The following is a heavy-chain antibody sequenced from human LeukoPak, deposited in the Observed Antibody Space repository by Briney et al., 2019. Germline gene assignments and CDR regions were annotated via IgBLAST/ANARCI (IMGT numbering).Heavy chain of an antibody. Sequence: TSETLSLTCTVSGGSITSYYWSWIRQPPGKGLEWIGYISYSRSTNYNPSLKSRATMSLDTSKNQFSLNLNSVTAADTAVYYCARGERPGCDYWGQGTLVTVAS. V-gene: IGHV4-59*01. CDR1: GGSITSYY. CDR3: ARGERPGCDY. J-gene: IGHJ4*02. D-gene: IGHD6-6*01. CDR2: ISYSRST.